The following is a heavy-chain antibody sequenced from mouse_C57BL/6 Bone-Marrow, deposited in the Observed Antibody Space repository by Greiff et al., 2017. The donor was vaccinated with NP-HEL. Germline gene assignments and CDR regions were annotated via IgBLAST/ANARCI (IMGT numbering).Heavy chain of an antibody. CDR1: GYTFTDYY. Sequence: QVQLQQSGAELVRPGASVKLSCKASGYTFTDYYINWVKQRPGQGLEWIARLYPGSGNTYYNEKFKGKATLTAEKSSSTAYMQLSSLTSEDSAVYFCATGSSLYYCGQGTTLTVSS. CDR2: LYPGSGNT. J-gene: IGHJ2*01. D-gene: IGHD1-1*01. CDR3: ATGSSLYY. V-gene: IGHV1-76*01.